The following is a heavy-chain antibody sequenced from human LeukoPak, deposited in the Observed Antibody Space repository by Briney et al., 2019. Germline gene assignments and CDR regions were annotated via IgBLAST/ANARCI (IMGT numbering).Heavy chain of an antibody. V-gene: IGHV3-30-3*01. J-gene: IGHJ4*02. CDR2: ISIDGSNK. CDR1: GFTFSTYA. Sequence: GRSLRLSCAASGFTFSTYAMHWVRQAPGKGLEWVAFISIDGSNKYYADSVKDRFTISRDNSENTLYLRMNSLRVEDTAVYYCASASTSRPRLFDSWGQGTLVTVSS. CDR3: ASASTSRPRLFDS. D-gene: IGHD6-25*01.